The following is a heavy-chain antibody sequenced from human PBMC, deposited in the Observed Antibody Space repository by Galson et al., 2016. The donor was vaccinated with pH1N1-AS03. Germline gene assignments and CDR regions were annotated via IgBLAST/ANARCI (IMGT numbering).Heavy chain of an antibody. CDR3: ARSDYFDI. Sequence: SVKVSCKASGYTFTRNSVHWLRQAPGQRLEWLGWISTDYGKTAYSQKFQGRVTITKDTSASTAYMELISLQSEDTAAYYCARSDYFDIWGQGTMVTVSS. J-gene: IGHJ3*02. V-gene: IGHV1-3*04. CDR1: GYTFTRNS. D-gene: IGHD5-12*01. CDR2: ISTDYGKT.